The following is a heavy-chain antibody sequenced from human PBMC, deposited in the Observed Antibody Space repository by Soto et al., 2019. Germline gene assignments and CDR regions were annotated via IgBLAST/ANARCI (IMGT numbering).Heavy chain of an antibody. CDR1: GFTFSSYS. J-gene: IGHJ3*02. V-gene: IGHV3-21*01. Sequence: EVQLVESGGGLVKPGGSLRLSCAASGFTFSSYSMNWVRQAPGKGLEWVSSISSSSSYIYYADSVKGRFTFSRDNAKNSLYLQMNSLRAEDTAVYYCARNWITFGRVIAIRAFDILGQGTMVTFSS. CDR3: ARNWITFGRVIAIRAFDI. D-gene: IGHD3-16*02. CDR2: ISSSSSYI.